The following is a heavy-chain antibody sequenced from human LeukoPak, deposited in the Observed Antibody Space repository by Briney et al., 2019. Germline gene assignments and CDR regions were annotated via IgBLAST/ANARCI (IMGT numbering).Heavy chain of an antibody. V-gene: IGHV4-4*07. CDR2: IYTSGST. J-gene: IGHJ6*03. CDR3: ARRRGQSSGPSYYYFYMDV. CDR1: GGSISSYY. Sequence: SETLSLTCTVSGGSISSYYWSWIRQPAGKGLEWIGRIYTSGSTNYNPSLKSRVTMSVDTSKNQFSLKLSSVTAADTAVYFCARRRGQSSGPSYYYFYMDVWGKGTTVTVSS. D-gene: IGHD2-8*02.